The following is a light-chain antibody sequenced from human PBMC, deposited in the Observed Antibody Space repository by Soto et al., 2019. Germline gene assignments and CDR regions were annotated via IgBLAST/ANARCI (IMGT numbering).Light chain of an antibody. J-gene: IGLJ1*01. CDR2: EVN. V-gene: IGLV2-8*01. Sequence: QPALTQPLSASGSPGQSVTISCTGTSSDVGAYNYVSWYQQHPGKAPQLMIYEVNKRPSGVPDRFSGSKSGNTASLTVSGLQAEDEADYYCNSYAGSNSFVFGSGTKVTVL. CDR1: SSDVGAYNY. CDR3: NSYAGSNSFV.